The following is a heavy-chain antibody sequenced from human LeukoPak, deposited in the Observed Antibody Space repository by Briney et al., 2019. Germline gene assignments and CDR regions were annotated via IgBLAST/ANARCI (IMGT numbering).Heavy chain of an antibody. V-gene: IGHV3-23*01. CDR2: VNDNGAAT. CDR3: AKGIIAMVRGVYFDY. D-gene: IGHD3-10*01. CDR1: GFTLSNYA. Sequence: QSGPSLRLSCAPAGFTLSNYATGSVRHPRGKWLKWVASVNDNGAATYYADSVKGRFTISRDNSKNTLYLQMTSLRAEDTAVYYCAKGIIAMVRGVYFDYWGQGTLVTASS. J-gene: IGHJ4*02.